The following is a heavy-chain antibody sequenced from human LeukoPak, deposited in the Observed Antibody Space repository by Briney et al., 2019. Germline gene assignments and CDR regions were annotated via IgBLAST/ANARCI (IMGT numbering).Heavy chain of an antibody. D-gene: IGHD3-3*01. CDR3: AKGLYEWLSDTDY. J-gene: IGHJ4*02. CDR2: IRGSGGTT. CDR1: GFTFDDYG. Sequence: GGSLRLSCAASGFTFDDYGMSWVRQAPGKGLEWVSAIRGSGGTTYYADSVKGRFTISRDNSKDTLYLQMNSLRAEDTAIYYCAKGLYEWLSDTDYWGQGTLVTVSS. V-gene: IGHV3-23*01.